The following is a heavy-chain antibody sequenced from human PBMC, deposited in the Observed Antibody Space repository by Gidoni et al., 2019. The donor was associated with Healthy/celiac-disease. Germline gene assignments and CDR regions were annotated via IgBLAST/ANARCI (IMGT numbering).Heavy chain of an antibody. CDR2: ISGSGGST. D-gene: IGHD1-20*01. J-gene: IGHJ6*02. CDR3: ANKGKITGTTIYYYYGMDV. V-gene: IGHV3-23*01. CDR1: GFTFSSYA. Sequence: EVQLLESGGGLVQPGGSLRLSCAASGFTFSSYAMSWVRQAPGKGLEWVSAISGSGGSTYYADSVKGRFTISRDNSKNTLYLQMNSLRAEDTAVYYYANKGKITGTTIYYYYGMDVWGQGTTVTVSS.